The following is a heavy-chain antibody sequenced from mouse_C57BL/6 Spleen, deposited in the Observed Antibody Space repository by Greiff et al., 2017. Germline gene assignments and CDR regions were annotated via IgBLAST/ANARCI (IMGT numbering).Heavy chain of an antibody. V-gene: IGHV1-59*01. D-gene: IGHD1-1*01. CDR3: IKYYHGSSYSAMHY. CDR1: GYTFSSYW. Sequence: QVQLQQPRAELLRPGTSVKLSCKASGYTFSSYWMHWVKQRPGQGLEWIGVIDPSDSYTNYNQKFKGKATLTVDTSSSTAYMQLSSLTSEDSSVYYCIKYYHGSSYSAMHYSAHGSS. CDR2: IDPSDSYT. J-gene: IGHJ4*01.